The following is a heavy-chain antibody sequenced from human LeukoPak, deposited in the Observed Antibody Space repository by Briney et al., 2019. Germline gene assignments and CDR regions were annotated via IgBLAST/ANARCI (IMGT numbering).Heavy chain of an antibody. CDR3: ARHALSGYDFFYYYYYYMDV. D-gene: IGHD5-12*01. Sequence: SDTLSLTCAVYGGSFSGYYWSWIRQPPGKGLEWIGEINHSGSTNYNLSLKSRVSISVDTSKNQFSLKLSSVTAADTAVYYCARHALSGYDFFYYYYYYMDVWGKGTTVTISS. CDR1: GGSFSGYY. V-gene: IGHV4-34*01. J-gene: IGHJ6*03. CDR2: INHSGST.